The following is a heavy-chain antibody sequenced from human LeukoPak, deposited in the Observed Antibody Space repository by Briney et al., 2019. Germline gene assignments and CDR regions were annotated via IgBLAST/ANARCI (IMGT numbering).Heavy chain of an antibody. Sequence: GGSLRLSCAASGFTFSNYGMGWVRQAPGKGLEWVSLISGTAFSTYYADSVRGRFTISRDNSKNTLYLQMDSLTADDTAVYFCACLRGPSDYWGQGTLVTVSS. D-gene: IGHD4-17*01. J-gene: IGHJ4*02. V-gene: IGHV3-23*01. CDR2: ISGTAFST. CDR1: GFTFSNYG. CDR3: ACLRGPSDY.